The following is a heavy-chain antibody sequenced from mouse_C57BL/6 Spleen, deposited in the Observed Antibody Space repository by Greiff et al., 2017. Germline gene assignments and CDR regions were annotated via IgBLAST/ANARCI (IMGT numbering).Heavy chain of an antibody. CDR1: GFTFSSYG. J-gene: IGHJ2*01. CDR2: ISSGGSYT. CDR3: ARGTGYFDY. D-gene: IGHD3-3*01. Sequence: DVQLQESGGDLVKPGGSLKLSCAASGFTFSSYGLSWVRQTPDKRLEWVATISSGGSYTYYPDSVKGRFTISRDNAKNTLYLQMSSLKSEDTAMYYCARGTGYFDYWGQGTTLTVSS. V-gene: IGHV5-6*01.